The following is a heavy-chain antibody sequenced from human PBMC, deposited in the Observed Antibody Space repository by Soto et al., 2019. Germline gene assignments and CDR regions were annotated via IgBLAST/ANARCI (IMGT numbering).Heavy chain of an antibody. Sequence: SVKVSCKASGGTFSSYAISWVRQAPGQGLEWMGGIIPIFGTANYAQKFQGRVTITADESTSTAYMELSSLRSEDTAVYYCARGGYWNDPLPNPDYYYYGMDVWGQGTTVTVSS. CDR2: IIPIFGTA. CDR3: ARGGYWNDPLPNPDYYYYGMDV. V-gene: IGHV1-69*13. J-gene: IGHJ6*02. CDR1: GGTFSSYA. D-gene: IGHD1-1*01.